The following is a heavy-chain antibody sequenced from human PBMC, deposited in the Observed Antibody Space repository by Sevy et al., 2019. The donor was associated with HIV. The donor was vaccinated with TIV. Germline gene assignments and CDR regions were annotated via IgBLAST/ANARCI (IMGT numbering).Heavy chain of an antibody. V-gene: IGHV3-23*01. J-gene: IGHJ4*02. CDR1: GFTFTEFV. CDR3: AKDVVGGYYDSSGYSDH. D-gene: IGHD3-22*01. CDR2: INSGGGST. Sequence: GSLRLSCAASGFTFTEFVMSWVRQAPGKGLEWVSTINSGGGSTYYADSVKGRFTISRDNSQNILGLQMNSLRAEDTAVYYCAKDVVGGYYDSSGYSDHWGQGTLVTVSS.